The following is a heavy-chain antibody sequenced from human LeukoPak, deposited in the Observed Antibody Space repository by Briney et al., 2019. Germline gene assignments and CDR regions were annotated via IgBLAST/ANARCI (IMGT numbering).Heavy chain of an antibody. V-gene: IGHV3-48*04. CDR2: ISSSSSTI. Sequence: GGSLRLSCAASGFTFSSYSMNWVRQAPGKGLEWVSYISSSSSTIYYADSVKGRFTISRDNAKNSLYLQMNSLRAEDTAVYYCASREGSSWPNFDYWGQGTLVTVSS. CDR3: ASREGSSWPNFDY. D-gene: IGHD6-13*01. J-gene: IGHJ4*02. CDR1: GFTFSSYS.